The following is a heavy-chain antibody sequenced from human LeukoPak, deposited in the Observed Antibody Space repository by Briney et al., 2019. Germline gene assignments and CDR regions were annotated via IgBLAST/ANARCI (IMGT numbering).Heavy chain of an antibody. D-gene: IGHD2-15*01. J-gene: IGHJ4*02. V-gene: IGHV3-7*01. CDR2: IKQDGSDK. Sequence: PGGSLRLSCAASGFTFSNFWMNWVRQTPGKGLEWVAKIKQDGSDKYYVDSVKWRFTISRDNAKNSVYLQMNSLRAEDTAVYFCARDWYCSGGSCCNDYWGQGTLVTVSS. CDR1: GFTFSNFW. CDR3: ARDWYCSGGSCCNDY.